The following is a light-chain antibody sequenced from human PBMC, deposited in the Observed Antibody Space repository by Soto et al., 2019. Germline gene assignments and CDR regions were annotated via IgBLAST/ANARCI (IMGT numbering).Light chain of an antibody. CDR3: QQYGSSPLT. CDR1: HSVSSN. CDR2: GAS. J-gene: IGKJ4*01. V-gene: IGKV3-20*01. Sequence: EIVMTRSPATLSVSPGGGATLSCRASHSVSSNLAWYQQKPGQAPRLLIYGASSRATGIPDRFSGSGSGTDFTLTISRLEPEDFAVYYCQQYGSSPLTFGGGTKVDIK.